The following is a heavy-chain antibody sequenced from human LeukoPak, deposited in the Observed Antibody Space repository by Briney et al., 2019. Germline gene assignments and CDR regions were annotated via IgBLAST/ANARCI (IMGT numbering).Heavy chain of an antibody. Sequence: PGGSLRLSCAASGFTFSSYAMHWVRQAPGKGLEWVGVISYDGSNKYYADSVKGRFTISRDNSKNTLYLQMNSLRAEDTAVYYCARGPGGWYSSSWYSGWFDPWGQGTLVTVSS. CDR1: GFTFSSYA. D-gene: IGHD6-13*01. V-gene: IGHV3-30-3*01. J-gene: IGHJ5*02. CDR2: ISYDGSNK. CDR3: ARGPGGWYSSSWYSGWFDP.